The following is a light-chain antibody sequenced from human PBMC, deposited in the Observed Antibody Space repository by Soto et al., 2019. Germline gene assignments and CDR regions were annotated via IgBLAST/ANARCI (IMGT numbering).Light chain of an antibody. V-gene: IGLV2-14*01. CDR1: SSDVGGYNY. CDR3: SSYTTSSTWV. J-gene: IGLJ3*02. CDR2: DVS. Sequence: QSALTQPASVSGYPGQSITISCTGTSSDVGGYNYVSWFQQDPGKAPKLMIYDVSDRPSGASSRFSGSKSGNTASLTISGLQAEDEADYYCSSYTTSSTWVFGGRTKLTVL.